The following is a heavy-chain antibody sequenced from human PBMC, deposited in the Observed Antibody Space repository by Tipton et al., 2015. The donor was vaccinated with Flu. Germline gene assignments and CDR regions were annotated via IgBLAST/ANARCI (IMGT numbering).Heavy chain of an antibody. CDR1: GTLVSSYY. D-gene: IGHD4-17*01. J-gene: IGHJ2*01. CDR3: ARGVYGDDAAYDV. Sequence: TLSLTCTVSGTLVSSYYWSWFRQSPEKGLEWIGYISYSGYTNYSPSLKSRVTLSLAISKNNFSLRLTSVTAADTAVYYCARGVYGDDAAYDVWGRGTPVDVFS. CDR2: ISYSGYT. V-gene: IGHV4-59*07.